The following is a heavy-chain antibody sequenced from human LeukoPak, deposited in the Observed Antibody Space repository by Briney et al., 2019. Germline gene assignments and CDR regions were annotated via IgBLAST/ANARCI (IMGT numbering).Heavy chain of an antibody. D-gene: IGHD3-16*01. CDR3: ARGWGYFDY. CDR1: GGSISSYY. Sequence: SEALSLTCTVSGGSISSYYWNWIRQPPGKGLEWIGYIYYSGSTNYNPSLKSRVTISVDTSKNQFSLKLTSVTAADTAVYYCARGWGYFDYWGQGTLVTV. J-gene: IGHJ4*02. CDR2: IYYSGST. V-gene: IGHV4-59*01.